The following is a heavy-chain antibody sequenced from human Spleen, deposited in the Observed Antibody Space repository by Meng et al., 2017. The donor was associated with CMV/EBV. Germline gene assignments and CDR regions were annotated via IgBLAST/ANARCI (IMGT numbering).Heavy chain of an antibody. CDR1: GFTFCCYG. Sequence: FAASGFTFCCYGMHWVRQAPGKGLEWVAVISYDGSNKYYADSVKGRFTISRDNSKNTLYLQMNSLRAEDTAVYYCAKEGGGDRSYDYWGQVTLVTVSS. CDR2: ISYDGSNK. J-gene: IGHJ4*02. V-gene: IGHV3-30*18. CDR3: AKEGGGDRSYDY. D-gene: IGHD2-21*02.